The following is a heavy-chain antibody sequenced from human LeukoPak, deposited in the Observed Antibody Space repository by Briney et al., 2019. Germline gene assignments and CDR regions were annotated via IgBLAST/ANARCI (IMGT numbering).Heavy chain of an antibody. J-gene: IGHJ4*02. CDR1: GGSISSYS. D-gene: IGHD2-15*01. Sequence: SETLSLTCTVSGGSISSYSWSWMRQPAGKGLEWIGRLYTSGSTNYNPSLKSRVTMSVDTSKNQFSLKLSSVTAADTAVYYCAREERCSGGSCYYFDYWGQGTLVTVSS. V-gene: IGHV4-4*07. CDR3: AREERCSGGSCYYFDY. CDR2: LYTSGST.